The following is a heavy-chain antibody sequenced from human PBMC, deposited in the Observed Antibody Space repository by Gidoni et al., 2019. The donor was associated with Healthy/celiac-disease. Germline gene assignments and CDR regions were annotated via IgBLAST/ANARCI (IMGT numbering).Heavy chain of an antibody. V-gene: IGHV3-30*18. J-gene: IGHJ4*02. CDR1: GFTFSSYG. CDR3: AKDRSDVGFDY. Sequence: QVQLVESGGGVVQPGRSLRLSCAASGFTFSSYGMHWVRQAPGKGLEWVAVISYDGSNKYYADSVKGRFTISRDNSKNTLYLQMNSLRAEDTAVYYCAKDRSDVGFDYWGQGTLVTVSS. CDR2: ISYDGSNK.